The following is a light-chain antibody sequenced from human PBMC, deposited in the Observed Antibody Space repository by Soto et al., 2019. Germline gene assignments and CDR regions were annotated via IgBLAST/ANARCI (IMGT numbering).Light chain of an antibody. CDR1: QSISSW. J-gene: IGKJ1*01. CDR2: KAS. Sequence: DIQMTQSPSTLSASVGDRVTITCRASQSISSWLAWYQQKPGKVPKLLIYKASSLESGVPSRFSGSGSGTEFTLTISSLQPDDFATYCCQQYNSYSPWTFGQGTKVEIK. V-gene: IGKV1-5*03. CDR3: QQYNSYSPWT.